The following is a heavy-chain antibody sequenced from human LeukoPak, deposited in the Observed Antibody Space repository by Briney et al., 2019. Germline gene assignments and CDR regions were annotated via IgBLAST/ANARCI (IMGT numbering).Heavy chain of an antibody. CDR3: ARGGINASSGYRLSRPQADFDY. J-gene: IGHJ4*02. D-gene: IGHD3-22*01. CDR1: GGSFSGYY. CDR2: INHSGST. V-gene: IGHV4-34*01. Sequence: PSETLSLTCAVYGGSFSGYYWSWIRQPPGKGLEWIGEINHSGSTNYNPSLKSRVTISVDTSKNQFSLKLSSVTAADTAVYYCARGGINASSGYRLSRPQADFDYWGQGTLVTVYS.